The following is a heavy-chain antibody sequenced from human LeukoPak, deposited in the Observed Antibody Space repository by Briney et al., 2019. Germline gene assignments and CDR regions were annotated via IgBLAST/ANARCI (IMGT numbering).Heavy chain of an antibody. D-gene: IGHD1/OR15-1a*01. V-gene: IGHV3-11*01. CDR3: ASGTVWSV. J-gene: IGHJ6*02. CDR1: GFTFTNAW. Sequence: GGSLRLSCAASGFTFTNAWVTWVRQAPGKGLEWVSYISSSGSTIYYADSVKGRFTISRDNAKNSLYLQMNSLRAEDTAVYYCASGTVWSVWGQGTTVTVSS. CDR2: ISSSGSTI.